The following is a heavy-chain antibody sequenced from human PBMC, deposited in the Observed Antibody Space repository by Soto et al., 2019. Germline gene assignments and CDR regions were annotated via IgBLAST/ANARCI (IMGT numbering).Heavy chain of an antibody. D-gene: IGHD3-10*01. CDR1: GFTFSSYG. J-gene: IGHJ4*02. CDR3: AKLKSTGGPNQFDY. V-gene: IGHV3-30*18. Sequence: SLRLSCAASGFTFSSYGMHWVRQAPGKGLEWVAVISYDGSNKYYADSVKGRFTISRDNSKNTLYLQMNSLRAEDTAVYYCAKLKSTGGPNQFDYWGQGTLVTVSS. CDR2: ISYDGSNK.